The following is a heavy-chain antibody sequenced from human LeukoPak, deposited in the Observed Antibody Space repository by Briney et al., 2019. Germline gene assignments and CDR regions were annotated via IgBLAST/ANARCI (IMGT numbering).Heavy chain of an antibody. CDR3: ARHFAAAGSRNWFDP. CDR2: IYYSGST. CDR1: GGSISSYY. Sequence: SETLSLTCTVSGGSISSYYWSWIRQPPGKGLEWIRYIYYSGSTNYNPSLKSRVTISVDTSKNQFSLKLSSVTAADTAVYYCARHFAAAGSRNWFDPWGQGTLVTVST. D-gene: IGHD6-13*01. J-gene: IGHJ5*02. V-gene: IGHV4-59*08.